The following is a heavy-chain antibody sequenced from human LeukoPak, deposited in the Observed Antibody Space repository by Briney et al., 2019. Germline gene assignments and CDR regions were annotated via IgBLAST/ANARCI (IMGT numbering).Heavy chain of an antibody. V-gene: IGHV1-2*02. D-gene: IGHD3-22*01. J-gene: IGHJ4*02. CDR2: INPNSGDT. Sequence: ASVKVSCKASGYTFTGYYMHWVRQAPGQGLEWMGCINPNSGDTKYAQKFQGRVTMTRDRSITTGYMELSRLRSDDTAVYYCARGGYYDTSGANYWGQGTLVTVSS. CDR3: ARGGYYDTSGANY. CDR1: GYTFTGYY.